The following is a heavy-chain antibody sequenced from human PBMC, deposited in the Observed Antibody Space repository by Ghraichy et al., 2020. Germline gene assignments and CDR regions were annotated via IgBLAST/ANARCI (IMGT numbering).Heavy chain of an antibody. CDR2: INHSGST. D-gene: IGHD6-25*01. V-gene: IGHV4-34*01. J-gene: IGHJ4*02. CDR1: GGSISSYY. CDR3: ARRRLARGGYFDY. Sequence: SETLSLTCTVSGGSISSYYWSWIRQPPGKGLEWIGEINHSGSTNYNPSLKSRVTISVDTSKNQFSLKLSSVTAADTAVYYCARRRLARGGYFDYWGQGTLVTVSS.